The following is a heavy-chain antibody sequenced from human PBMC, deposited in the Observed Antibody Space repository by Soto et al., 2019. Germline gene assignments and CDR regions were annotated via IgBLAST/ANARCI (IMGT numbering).Heavy chain of an antibody. CDR2: ISVSGGST. CDR3: AKLRRRNIRDAFDI. J-gene: IGHJ3*02. CDR1: GLTFSSYA. V-gene: IGHV3-23*01. Sequence: EVQLLESGGGLVQPGGSLRLSCAASGLTFSSYAMSWVRQAPGRGLEWVSGISVSGGSTYYADSVKGRFTISGDNSKSTLYLQMNSLTAEDTAVYYCAKLRRRNIRDAFDIWGQGTVVTVSS.